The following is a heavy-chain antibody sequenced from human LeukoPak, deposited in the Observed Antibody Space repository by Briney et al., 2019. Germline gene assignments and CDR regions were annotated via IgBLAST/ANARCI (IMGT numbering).Heavy chain of an antibody. D-gene: IGHD3-10*01. J-gene: IGHJ6*02. CDR1: GFTFSSYD. CDR3: AKDQRLLLWFGEPYGMDV. Sequence: GGSLRLSCAASGFTFSSYDMNWVRKAPGKGLEWVSTITGSGGSTYYADSVTGRFTISRDNSKNSLYLQMNSLRTEDTALYYCAKDQRLLLWFGEPYGMDVWGQGTTVTVSS. CDR2: ITGSGGST. V-gene: IGHV3-23*01.